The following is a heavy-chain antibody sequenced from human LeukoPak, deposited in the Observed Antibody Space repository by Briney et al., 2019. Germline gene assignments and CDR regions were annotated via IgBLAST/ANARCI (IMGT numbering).Heavy chain of an antibody. J-gene: IGHJ4*02. V-gene: IGHV3-48*03. Sequence: PGGSLRLSCAASGLTFSSYEMNWVRQAPGKGLEWVSYISSSGSTIYYADSVKGRFTISRDNAKNSLYLQMNSLRAEDTAVYYCARVGIAVAGSFDYWGQGTLVTVSS. D-gene: IGHD6-19*01. CDR2: ISSSGSTI. CDR1: GLTFSSYE. CDR3: ARVGIAVAGSFDY.